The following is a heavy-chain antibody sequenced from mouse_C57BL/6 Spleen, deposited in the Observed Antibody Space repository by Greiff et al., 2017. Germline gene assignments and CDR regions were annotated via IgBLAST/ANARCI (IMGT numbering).Heavy chain of an antibody. CDR1: GFTFSDYG. CDR2: ISSGSSTI. J-gene: IGHJ2*01. CDR3: ARDLLWPLDY. V-gene: IGHV5-17*01. Sequence: EVKLVESGGGLVKPGGSLKLSCAASGFTFSDYGMHWVRQAPEKGLEWVAYISSGSSTIYYADTVKGRFTISRDNAKNTLFLQMTSLRSEDTAMYYCARDLLWPLDYWGQGTTLTVSS. D-gene: IGHD2-1*01.